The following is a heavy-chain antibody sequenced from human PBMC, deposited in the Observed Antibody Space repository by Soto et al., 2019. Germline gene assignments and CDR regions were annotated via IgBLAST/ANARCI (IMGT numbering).Heavy chain of an antibody. Sequence: VQLLESGGGLVQPGGSLRLSCAASGLTFSSYAMSWVRQAPGKGLEWVSAISGSGGSTFYADSVKGRFTISRDNSKNALFLQMNSLRAEDTAVYYCAGRIAVAGTLAYWGQGTLVTVSS. CDR3: AGRIAVAGTLAY. CDR2: ISGSGGST. CDR1: GLTFSSYA. J-gene: IGHJ4*02. V-gene: IGHV3-23*01. D-gene: IGHD6-19*01.